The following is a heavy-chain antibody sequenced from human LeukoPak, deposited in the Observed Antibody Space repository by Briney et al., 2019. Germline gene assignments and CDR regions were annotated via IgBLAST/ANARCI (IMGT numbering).Heavy chain of an antibody. CDR1: GCTFSSYW. V-gene: IGHV3-7*01. J-gene: IGHJ3*02. CDR3: ATSLPGGYCSSTSCYKAAFDI. Sequence: GGSLRLSCAASGCTFSSYWMSWVRQAPGKGLEWVANIKQDGSEKYYVDSVKGRFTISRDNAKNSLYLQMNSLRAEDTAVYYCATSLPGGYCSSTSCYKAAFDIWGQGTMVTASS. D-gene: IGHD2-2*02. CDR2: IKQDGSEK.